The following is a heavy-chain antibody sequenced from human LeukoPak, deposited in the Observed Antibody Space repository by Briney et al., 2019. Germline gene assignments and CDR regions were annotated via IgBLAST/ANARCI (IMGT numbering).Heavy chain of an antibody. CDR1: GFTFDDYA. Sequence: GGSLRLSCAASGFTFDDYAMHWVRQAPGRGLEWVSGISWNSGTVHSADSVKGRFTISRDNAKNTLYLQMNSLRAEDTAVYYCARGYSRAAFDIWGQGTMVTVSS. D-gene: IGHD2-15*01. J-gene: IGHJ3*02. V-gene: IGHV3-9*01. CDR2: ISWNSGTV. CDR3: ARGYSRAAFDI.